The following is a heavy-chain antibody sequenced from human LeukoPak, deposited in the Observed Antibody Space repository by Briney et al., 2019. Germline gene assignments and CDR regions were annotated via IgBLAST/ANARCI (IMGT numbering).Heavy chain of an antibody. Sequence: GGSLRLSCAASGFTFSSYAMSWVRQAPGKGLEWVSAISGSGGSTYYADSVKGRFTISRDNSKNTLYLQMNSLRAEDTAVYYCAPRHYYDSSGYSTFWGQGTLATVSS. V-gene: IGHV3-23*01. D-gene: IGHD3-22*01. J-gene: IGHJ4*02. CDR2: ISGSGGST. CDR3: APRHYYDSSGYSTF. CDR1: GFTFSSYA.